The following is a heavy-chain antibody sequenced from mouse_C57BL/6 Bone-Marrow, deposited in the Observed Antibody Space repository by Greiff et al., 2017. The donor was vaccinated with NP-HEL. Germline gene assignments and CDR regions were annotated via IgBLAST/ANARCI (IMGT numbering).Heavy chain of an antibody. CDR1: GFNIKDYY. V-gene: IGHV14-2*01. CDR3: ARSPLGFAY. CDR2: IDPEDGET. J-gene: IGHJ3*01. Sequence: EVKLVESGAELVKPGASVKLSCTASGFNIKDYYMHWVNQGTEQGLEWIGRIDPEDGETKFAPKFQGKATITADTSSNTAYLQLSSLTSEETAVYYCARSPLGFAYWGQGTLVTVSA.